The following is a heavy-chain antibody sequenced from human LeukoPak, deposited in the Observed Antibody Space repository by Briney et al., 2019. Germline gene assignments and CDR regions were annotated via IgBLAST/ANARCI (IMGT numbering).Heavy chain of an antibody. CDR3: ARDMVGGDRYVLDY. J-gene: IGHJ4*02. CDR2: ISSSSSYI. Sequence: PGGSLRLSCAASGFTFSTYWMNWVRQAPGKGLEWVSSISSSSSYIYYADSVKGRFTISRDNAKNSLYLQMNSLRAEDTAVYYCARDMVGGDRYVLDYWGQGTLVTVSS. V-gene: IGHV3-21*01. D-gene: IGHD2-15*01. CDR1: GFTFSTYW.